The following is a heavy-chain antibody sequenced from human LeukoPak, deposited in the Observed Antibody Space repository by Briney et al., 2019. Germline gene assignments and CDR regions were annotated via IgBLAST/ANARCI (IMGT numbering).Heavy chain of an antibody. V-gene: IGHV4-34*01. J-gene: IGHJ6*03. Sequence: SETLSLTCAVYGGSFSGYYWSWIRQPPGKGLEWIGEINHSGSTYYNPSLKSRVTISVDTSKNQFSLKLSSVTAADTAVYYCARDLEDRPPFYYYMDVWGKGTTVTVSS. CDR2: INHSGST. D-gene: IGHD2-15*01. CDR3: ARDLEDRPPFYYYMDV. CDR1: GGSFSGYY.